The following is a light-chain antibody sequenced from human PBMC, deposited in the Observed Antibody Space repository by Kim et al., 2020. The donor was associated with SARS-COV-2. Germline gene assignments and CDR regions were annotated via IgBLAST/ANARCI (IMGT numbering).Light chain of an antibody. J-gene: IGKJ2*01. CDR3: QQYDKLPYT. CDR2: DAS. CDR1: QDINKY. V-gene: IGKV1-33*01. Sequence: STSVGDSVTNTAQASQDINKYLNGYQQKRGKAPTLLIYDASNLQTGPLSRFRGRGSETVFTFTISSPQPEDIATYYCQQYDKLPYTLGQGTKREI.